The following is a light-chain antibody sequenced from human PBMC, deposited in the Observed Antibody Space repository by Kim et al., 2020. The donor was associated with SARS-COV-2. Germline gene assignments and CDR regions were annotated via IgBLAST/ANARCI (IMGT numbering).Light chain of an antibody. J-gene: IGLJ2*01. CDR2: LKSDGSH. CDR1: SGHTNYA. CDR3: QTWGTGMGV. Sequence: ASVQLTCTLRSGHTNYAVAWPQQQPEKGPRYLMKLKSDGSHIKGDGIPDRFSGSSSGAERYLTISSLQSEDEADYYCQTWGTGMGVFGGGTQLTVL. V-gene: IGLV4-69*01.